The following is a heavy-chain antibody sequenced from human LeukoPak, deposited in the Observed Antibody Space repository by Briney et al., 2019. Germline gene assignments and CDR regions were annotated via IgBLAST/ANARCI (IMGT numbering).Heavy chain of an antibody. CDR1: GGSISSSSYY. J-gene: IGHJ3*02. Sequence: PSETLSLTCTLSGGSISSSSYYWGWIRQPPGKGLEWIGCIYYSGSTYYNPSLKSRVTISVDTSKNQFSLKLSSVTAADTAVYYCARHRKRITGTTHAFDIWGQGTMVTVSS. V-gene: IGHV4-39*01. CDR2: IYYSGST. CDR3: ARHRKRITGTTHAFDI. D-gene: IGHD1-7*01.